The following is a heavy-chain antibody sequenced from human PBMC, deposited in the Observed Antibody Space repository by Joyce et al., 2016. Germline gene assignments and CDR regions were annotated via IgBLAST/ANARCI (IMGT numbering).Heavy chain of an antibody. Sequence: QVQLQESGPGLVRPLETLSLTCTVSGVSVSNYYWNWIRQHPGKGLEWIGYIRPSGSAKYYHSLESRVTMSVDTSKNQFSLRVTSVTAADTAVYYCARCDYSAWCFGDWGQGTLVTVTS. V-gene: IGHV4-59*02. CDR1: GVSVSNYY. CDR2: IRPSGSA. CDR3: ARCDYSAWCFGD. D-gene: IGHD6-19*01. J-gene: IGHJ4*02.